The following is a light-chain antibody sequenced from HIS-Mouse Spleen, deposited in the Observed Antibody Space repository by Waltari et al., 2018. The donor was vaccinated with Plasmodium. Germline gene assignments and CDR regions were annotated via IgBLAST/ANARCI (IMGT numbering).Light chain of an antibody. CDR1: QSVSSSY. V-gene: IGKV3-20*01. CDR2: GAS. CDR3: QQYGSSPQIT. J-gene: IGKJ4*01. Sequence: EIVLTQYPGTLSLSPGERATLSCRASQSVSSSYLAWYQQKPGQAPRPLIYGASSRATGIPDRFSGSGSGTGFTLTISRLEPEDFAVYYCQQYGSSPQITFGGGTKVEIK.